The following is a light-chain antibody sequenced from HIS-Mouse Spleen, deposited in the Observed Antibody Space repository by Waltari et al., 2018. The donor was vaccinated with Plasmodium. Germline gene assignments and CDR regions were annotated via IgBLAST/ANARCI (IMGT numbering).Light chain of an antibody. Sequence: AIRMTQSPSSFSASPGDRVTITWRASQGISSNLAWYQQKPGKAPKLLIYGASTWPSGIPARFSGSGSGTEFTLTISCLQSEDFATYYCQQYNSYSYTFGHGTKLEIK. CDR3: QQYNSYSYT. CDR2: GAS. J-gene: IGKJ2*01. V-gene: IGKV1-8*01. CDR1: QGISSN.